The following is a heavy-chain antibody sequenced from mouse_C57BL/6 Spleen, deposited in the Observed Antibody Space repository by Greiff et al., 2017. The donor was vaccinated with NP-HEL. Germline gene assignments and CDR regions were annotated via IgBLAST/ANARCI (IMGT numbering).Heavy chain of an antibody. D-gene: IGHD1-1*01. Sequence: DVQLQESGPGMVKPSQSLSLTCTVTGYSITSGYDWHWIRHFPGNKLEWMGYISYSGSTNYNPSLKSRISITHDTSKNHFFLKLNSVTTEDTATYYCARGLYGSSYWYFDVWGTGTTVTVSS. V-gene: IGHV3-1*01. J-gene: IGHJ1*03. CDR1: GYSITSGYD. CDR3: ARGLYGSSYWYFDV. CDR2: ISYSGST.